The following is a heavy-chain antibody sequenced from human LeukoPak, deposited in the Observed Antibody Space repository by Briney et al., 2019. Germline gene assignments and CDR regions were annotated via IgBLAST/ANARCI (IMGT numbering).Heavy chain of an antibody. J-gene: IGHJ4*02. D-gene: IGHD1-26*01. V-gene: IGHV1-2*04. CDR2: INPNSGGT. CDR3: ATNDWELLRPLDY. Sequence: ASVKVSCKASGYTFTGYYMHWVRQAPGQGLEWMGWINPNSGGTNYAQKFQGWVTMTRDTSISTAYMELSRLRSDDTAVYYCATNDWELLRPLDYWGQGTLVTVSS. CDR1: GYTFTGYY.